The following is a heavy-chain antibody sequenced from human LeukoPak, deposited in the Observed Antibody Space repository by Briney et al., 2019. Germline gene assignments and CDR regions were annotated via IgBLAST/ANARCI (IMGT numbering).Heavy chain of an antibody. CDR1: GGSFSGYY. CDR3: ARLGLFGELLRHYYYMDV. J-gene: IGHJ6*03. Sequence: SETLSLTCAVYGGSFSGYYWSWIRQPPGKGLEWIGEINHSGSTNYNPPLKSRVTISVDTSKNQFSLKLSSVTAADTAVYYCARLGLFGELLRHYYYMDVWGKGTTATISS. D-gene: IGHD3-10*02. V-gene: IGHV4-34*01. CDR2: INHSGST.